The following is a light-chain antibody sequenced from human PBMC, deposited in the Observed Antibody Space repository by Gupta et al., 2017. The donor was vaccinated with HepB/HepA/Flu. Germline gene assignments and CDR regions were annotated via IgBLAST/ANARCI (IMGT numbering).Light chain of an antibody. CDR2: AAS. Sequence: DIQLTQSPSSLSASAGDRVTITCRASQSISSYLNWYQQKPGKAPKLLIYAASSLQSGVPSRFSGSGSGTDFTLTISSLQPEDFATYYCQQSYSTPFTFGGGTKVEIK. V-gene: IGKV1-39*01. J-gene: IGKJ4*01. CDR1: QSISSY. CDR3: QQSYSTPFT.